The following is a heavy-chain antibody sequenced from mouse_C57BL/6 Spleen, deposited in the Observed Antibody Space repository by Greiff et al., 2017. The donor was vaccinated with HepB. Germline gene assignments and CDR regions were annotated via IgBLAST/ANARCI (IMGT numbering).Heavy chain of an antibody. Sequence: VKLMESGPELVKPGASVKISCKASGYTFTDYYINWVKQRPGQGLEWIGWIFPGSGSTYYNEKFKGKATLTVDKSSSTAYMLLSSLTSEDSAVYFCASPTGVADYFDCWGQGTTLTVSS. D-gene: IGHD1-1*01. CDR3: ASPTGVADYFDC. CDR2: IFPGSGST. J-gene: IGHJ2*01. V-gene: IGHV1-75*01. CDR1: GYTFTDYY.